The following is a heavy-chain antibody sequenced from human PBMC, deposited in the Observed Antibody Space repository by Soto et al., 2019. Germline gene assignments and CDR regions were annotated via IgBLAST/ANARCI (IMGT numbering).Heavy chain of an antibody. V-gene: IGHV4-34*01. J-gene: IGHJ6*02. CDR1: GFTFSDYY. D-gene: IGHD2-15*01. Sequence: PGGSLRLSCAASGFTFSDYYWSWIRQPPGKGLEWIGEINHSGSTNYNPSLKSRVTISVDTSKNQFSLKLSSVTAADTAVYYCARGKGGYCSGGSCYSLRYYYYGMDVWGQGTTVTVSS. CDR3: ARGKGGYCSGGSCYSLRYYYYGMDV. CDR2: INHSGST.